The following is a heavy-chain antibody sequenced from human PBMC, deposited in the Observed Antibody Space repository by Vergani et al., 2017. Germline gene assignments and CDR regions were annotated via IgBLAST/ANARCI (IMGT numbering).Heavy chain of an antibody. J-gene: IGHJ6*03. CDR1: VGSISSGGYS. Sequence: QLQLQESASGLVKPSQTLSLTCAVSVGSISSGGYSWSWIRQPPGKRLEWIGYIYHSGSTYYNPSLKSRVTISVDRSKNQFSLKLSTVTAADPAVYYCARDLGGSPPDYNYYMDVWGKGTTVTVSS. D-gene: IGHD1-26*01. CDR3: ARDLGGSPPDYNYYMDV. V-gene: IGHV4-30-2*01. CDR2: IYHSGST.